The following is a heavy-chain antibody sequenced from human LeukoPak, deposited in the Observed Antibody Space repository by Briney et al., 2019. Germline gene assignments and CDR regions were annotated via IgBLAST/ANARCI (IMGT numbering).Heavy chain of an antibody. Sequence: SETLSLTCTVSGGSISSGDYYWSWIRQPPGKGLEWIGYIYYSGSTYYNPSLKSRVTISVDTSKNQFSLKLSSVTAADTAVYYCARVSLPSSSWHIDYWGQGTLVTVSS. J-gene: IGHJ4*02. CDR1: GGSISSGDYY. V-gene: IGHV4-30-4*01. CDR2: IYYSGST. CDR3: ARVSLPSSSWHIDY. D-gene: IGHD6-13*01.